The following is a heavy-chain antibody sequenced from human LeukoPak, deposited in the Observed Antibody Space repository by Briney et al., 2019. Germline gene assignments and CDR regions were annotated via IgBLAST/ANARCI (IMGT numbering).Heavy chain of an antibody. J-gene: IGHJ4*02. CDR3: ARDPLRYFDWLYDY. Sequence: GGSLRLSCAASGFTFSNYAMSWVRQGPGKGLEWVSSISSSSSYIYYADSVKGRFTISRDNAKNSLYLQMNSLRAEDTAVYYCARDPLRYFDWLYDYWGQGTLVTVSS. D-gene: IGHD3-9*01. CDR2: ISSSSSYI. V-gene: IGHV3-21*01. CDR1: GFTFSNYA.